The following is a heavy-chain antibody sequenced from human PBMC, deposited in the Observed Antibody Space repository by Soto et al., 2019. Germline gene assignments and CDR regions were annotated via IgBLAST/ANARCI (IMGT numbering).Heavy chain of an antibody. J-gene: IGHJ5*02. CDR2: IYKGGSI. CDR1: AGSISGYY. Sequence: PWETLSLTCTVSAGSISGYYWSWIRQPPGKGLEWIGYIYKGGSINYNPSLKSRVTISVDTSNNQFSLKLSSVTAADTAVYYCARAYYDRSGYAVDPWGQGTLVTVSS. CDR3: ARAYYDRSGYAVDP. D-gene: IGHD3-22*01. V-gene: IGHV4-4*09.